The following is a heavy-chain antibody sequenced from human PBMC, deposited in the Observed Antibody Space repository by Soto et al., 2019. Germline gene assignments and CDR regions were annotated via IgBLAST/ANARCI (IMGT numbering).Heavy chain of an antibody. D-gene: IGHD2-15*01. CDR1: GGTFSSYA. J-gene: IGHJ3*02. V-gene: IGHV1-69*13. CDR2: IIPIFGTA. Sequence: SVKVFCKASGGTFSSYAISWVRQAPGQGLEWMGGIIPIFGTANYAQKFQGRVTITADESTSTAYMELSSLRSEDTAVYYCAREMVVVVAATHDAFDIWGQGTMVTVSS. CDR3: AREMVVVVAATHDAFDI.